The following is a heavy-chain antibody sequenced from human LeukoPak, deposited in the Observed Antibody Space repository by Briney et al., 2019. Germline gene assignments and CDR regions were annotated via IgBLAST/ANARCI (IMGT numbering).Heavy chain of an antibody. CDR3: ARDSAGNDY. Sequence: GALRLSCAASGFTFSTYWMSWVRQAPGKGLEWVANIKQDGSEKYYVDSVKGRFTISRDNAKNSLYLQMNSLRAEDTAMYYCARDSAGNDYWGQGTLVTVSS. D-gene: IGHD6-13*01. J-gene: IGHJ4*02. CDR1: GFTFSTYW. V-gene: IGHV3-7*01. CDR2: IKQDGSEK.